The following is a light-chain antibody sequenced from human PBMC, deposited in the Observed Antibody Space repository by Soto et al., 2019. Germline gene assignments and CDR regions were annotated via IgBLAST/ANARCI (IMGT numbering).Light chain of an antibody. Sequence: QSVLTQPPSASGTPGQRVTISCSGSSSDIGSNYVYWYQQLAGTAPKLLIYKNNERPSGVPDRFSGSKSGTSASLAISGLRSEDEAAYYCAAWDDGLTGVLFGGGTKL. CDR3: AAWDDGLTGVL. J-gene: IGLJ2*01. CDR2: KNN. V-gene: IGLV1-47*01. CDR1: SSDIGSNY.